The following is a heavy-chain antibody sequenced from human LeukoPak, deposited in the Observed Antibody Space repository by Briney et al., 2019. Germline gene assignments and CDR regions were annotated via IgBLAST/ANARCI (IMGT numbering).Heavy chain of an antibody. J-gene: IGHJ5*02. CDR2: IYSGGST. V-gene: IGHV3-53*04. D-gene: IGHD2-15*01. Sequence: GGSLRLSCAASGFTVSSNYMSWVRQAPGKGLEWASVIYSGGSTYHADSVKGRFTISRHNSKNTLYLQMNSLRAEDTAVYYCAREDRMSRVDPRGQGTLVTVSS. CDR3: AREDRMSRVDP. CDR1: GFTVSSNY.